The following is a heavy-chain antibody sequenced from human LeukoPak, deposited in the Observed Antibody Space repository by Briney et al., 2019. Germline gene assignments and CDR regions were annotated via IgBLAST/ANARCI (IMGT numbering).Heavy chain of an antibody. CDR3: ATALGAFDI. CDR1: GGSFSGYY. V-gene: IGHV4-34*01. J-gene: IGHJ3*02. Sequence: SGTLSLTCAVYGGSFSGYYWSWIRQPPGKGLEWIGEINHSGSTNYNPSLKSRVTISVDTSKNQLSLKLSSVTAADTAVYYCATALGAFDIWGQGTMVTVSS. CDR2: INHSGST.